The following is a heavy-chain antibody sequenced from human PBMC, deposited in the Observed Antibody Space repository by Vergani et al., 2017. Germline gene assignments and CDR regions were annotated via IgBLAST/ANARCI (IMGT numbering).Heavy chain of an antibody. CDR3: ARDGALGDFDY. J-gene: IGHJ4*02. CDR1: GFTFSSYG. D-gene: IGHD3-16*01. Sequence: QVQLVESGGGVVQPGRSLRLSCAASGFTFSSYGMHWVRQAPGKGLEWVALIWYDGSNKYYADSVKGRSTISRDNSKNTLFLQMNSLRAEDTAVYYCARDGALGDFDYWGQGTLVTVSS. CDR2: IWYDGSNK. V-gene: IGHV3-33*01.